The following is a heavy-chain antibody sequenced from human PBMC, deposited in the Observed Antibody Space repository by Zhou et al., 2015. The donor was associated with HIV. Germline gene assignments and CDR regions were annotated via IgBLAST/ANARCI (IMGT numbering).Heavy chain of an antibody. J-gene: IGHJ4*02. D-gene: IGHD5-18*01. V-gene: IGHV1-69*08. Sequence: QVQLVQSGAEVKKPGSSVKVSCKASGGTFSIYTISWVRQAPGQGLEWMGRIIPILGIANYAQKFQGRVTITADKSTSTAYMELSSLRSEDTAVYYCARDTWIQLWLLDYWGQGTLVTVSS. CDR3: ARDTWIQLWLLDY. CDR1: GGTFSIYT. CDR2: IIPILGIA.